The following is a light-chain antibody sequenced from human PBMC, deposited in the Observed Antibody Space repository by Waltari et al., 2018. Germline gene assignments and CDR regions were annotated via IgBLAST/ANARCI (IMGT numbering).Light chain of an antibody. V-gene: IGKV1-39*01. CDR2: AAS. CDR3: QQSYSTLGIT. Sequence: DIQMTQSPSSLSASVGDRVTITCRASQSISSYLNWYQQKPGKAPKLLIHAASSLQSGVPSRFSGSGSGTDFTLTISSLQPEDFATYYCQQSYSTLGITFGPGTKVDIK. CDR1: QSISSY. J-gene: IGKJ3*01.